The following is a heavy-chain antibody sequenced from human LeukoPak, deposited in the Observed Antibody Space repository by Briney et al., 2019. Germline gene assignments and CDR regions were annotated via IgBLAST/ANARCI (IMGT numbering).Heavy chain of an antibody. CDR2: ISYDGSNK. CDR3: AKEGYSRGYYSYYYMDV. Sequence: GGSLRLSCAASGFTFSSYAMSWVRQAPGKGLEWVTAISYDGSNKYYADSVKGRFTISRDNSKNTLYVQMNSLRAEDTAVYYCAKEGYSRGYYSYYYMDVWGKGTTVTGSS. V-gene: IGHV3-30*04. CDR1: GFTFSSYA. J-gene: IGHJ6*03. D-gene: IGHD6-13*01.